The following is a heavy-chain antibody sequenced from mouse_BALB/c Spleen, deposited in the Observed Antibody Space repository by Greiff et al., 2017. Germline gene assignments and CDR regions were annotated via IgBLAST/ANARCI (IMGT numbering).Heavy chain of an antibody. D-gene: IGHD1-1*01. J-gene: IGHJ4*01. CDR3: ARNYYGSSHAYYAMDY. CDR2: IWSGGST. Sequence: VQLQQSGPGLVQPSQSLSITCTVSGFSLTSYGVHWVRQSPGKGLEWLGVIWSGGSTDYNAAFISRLSISKDNSKSQVFFKMNSLQANDTAIYYCARNYYGSSHAYYAMDYWGQGTSVTVSS. CDR1: GFSLTSYG. V-gene: IGHV2-2*02.